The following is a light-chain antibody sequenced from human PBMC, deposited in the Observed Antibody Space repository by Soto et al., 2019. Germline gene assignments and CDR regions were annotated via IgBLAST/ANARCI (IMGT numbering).Light chain of an antibody. J-gene: IGLJ1*01. CDR1: KLGDKY. V-gene: IGLV3-1*01. CDR3: XXXDSSTYYV. CDR2: QDS. Sequence: SYELTQPPSVSVSPGQTASITCSGDKLGDKYACWYQQKPGQSPVLVIYQDSKRPSGIPERFSGSNSGNTATLTISGTQAXXXXXXXXXXXDSSTYYVFGTGTKLTVL.